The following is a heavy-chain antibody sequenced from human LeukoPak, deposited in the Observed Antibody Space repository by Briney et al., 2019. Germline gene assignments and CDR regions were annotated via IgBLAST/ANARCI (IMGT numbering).Heavy chain of an antibody. CDR3: ARTVTDAFDI. V-gene: IGHV3-30*02. Sequence: GGSLRLSCAGSGFTFGSYGMHWVRQAPGKGLEWVAFIRYDGSNKYYADSVKGRFTISRDNSKNTLYLQMISLRAEDTAVYYCARTVTDAFDIWGQGTMVTVSS. CDR1: GFTFGSYG. CDR2: IRYDGSNK. J-gene: IGHJ3*02. D-gene: IGHD4-17*01.